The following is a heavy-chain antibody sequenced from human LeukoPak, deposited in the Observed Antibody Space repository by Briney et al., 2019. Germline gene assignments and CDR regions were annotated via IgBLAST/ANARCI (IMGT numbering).Heavy chain of an antibody. CDR1: GYTFTSYD. Sequence: ASVKVSCKASGYTFTSYDINWVRQATGQGLEWMGWMNPNSGNTGYAQKFQGRVTMTRNTSISTAYMELSSLRSEDTAVYYCARGVSSGWYGFNYMDVWGKGTTVTVSS. CDR3: ARGVSSGWYGFNYMDV. J-gene: IGHJ6*03. CDR2: MNPNSGNT. V-gene: IGHV1-8*01. D-gene: IGHD6-19*01.